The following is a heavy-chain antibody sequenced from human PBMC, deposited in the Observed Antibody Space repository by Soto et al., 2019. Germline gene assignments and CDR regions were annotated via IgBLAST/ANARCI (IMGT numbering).Heavy chain of an antibody. CDR3: AREYCSSTSCYGKGEFDY. J-gene: IGHJ4*02. V-gene: IGHV3-66*01. CDR1: GFTVSSNY. CDR2: IYSGGST. D-gene: IGHD2-2*01. Sequence: EVQLVESGGGLVQPGGSLRLSCAASGFTVSSNYMSWVRQAPGKGLEWVLVIYSGGSTYYADSVKGRFTISRDNSKNTLYLQMNSLRAEDTAVYYCAREYCSSTSCYGKGEFDYWGQGTLVTVSS.